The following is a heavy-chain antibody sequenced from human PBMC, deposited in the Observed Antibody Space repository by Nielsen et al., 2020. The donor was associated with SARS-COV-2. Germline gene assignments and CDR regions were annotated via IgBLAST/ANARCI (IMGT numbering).Heavy chain of an antibody. V-gene: IGHV3-23*01. CDR3: AKAPFPSSSWYPGWFDP. J-gene: IGHJ5*02. CDR1: GFTFSSYA. Sequence: GGSLRLSCAASGFTFSSYAMSWVRQAPGKGLEWVSAISGSGGSTYYADSVKGRFTISRDNSKNTLYLQMNSLRAEDTAVYYCAKAPFPSSSWYPGWFDPWGQGTLVTVSS. D-gene: IGHD6-13*01. CDR2: ISGSGGST.